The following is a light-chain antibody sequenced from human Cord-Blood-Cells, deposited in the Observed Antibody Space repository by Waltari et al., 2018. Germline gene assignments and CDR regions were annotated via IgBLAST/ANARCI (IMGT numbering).Light chain of an antibody. J-gene: IGLJ2*01. V-gene: IGLV1-44*01. CDR3: AAWDDSLNGHVV. CDR2: SNN. CDR1: SSNIGSNT. Sequence: QSVLTQPPSASGTPGQRVTISCSGSSSNIGSNTVNWYQQLPGTAPKLLLYSNNPRPSGVPDRFSGSKSGTSASLAISGLQSEDEADYYCAAWDDSLNGHVVFGGGTKLTVL.